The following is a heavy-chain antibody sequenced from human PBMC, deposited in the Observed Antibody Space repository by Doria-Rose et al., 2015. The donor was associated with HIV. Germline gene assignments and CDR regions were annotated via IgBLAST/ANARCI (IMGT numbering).Heavy chain of an antibody. CDR3: ARIKSSRWYHKYYFDF. D-gene: IGHD6-13*01. V-gene: IGHV2-26*01. CDR1: GVALSRPRMA. CDR2: ILSDDER. J-gene: IGHJ4*02. Sequence: QITLKEAGPVLAKPTETLTLTCTVSGVALSRPRMAGSWILQPPWISPEWLANILSDDERSYKTSLKSRLTISRGTSKSQVVLTMTDMDPVDTATYYCARIKSSRWYHKYYFDFWGQGTLVIVSA.